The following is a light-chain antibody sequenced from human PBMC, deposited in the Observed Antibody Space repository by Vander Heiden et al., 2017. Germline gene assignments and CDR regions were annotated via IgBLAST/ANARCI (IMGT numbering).Light chain of an antibody. CDR1: QSISSY. Sequence: DVQMTQSPPSLSASLGNRATIRCRASQSISSYLNWYQQKEGKAPKLLIYAASNLRSGVPSRFSGSGSGTDFTLTINSLQPEDFATYFCQQSVSSPYTFGQRTKLEIK. J-gene: IGKJ2*01. V-gene: IGKV1-39*01. CDR3: QQSVSSPYT. CDR2: AAS.